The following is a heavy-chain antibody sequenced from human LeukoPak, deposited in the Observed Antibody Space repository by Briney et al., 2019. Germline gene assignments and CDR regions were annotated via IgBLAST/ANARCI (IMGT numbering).Heavy chain of an antibody. CDR3: ATFTPYYGSGSLYYFDY. Sequence: ASVKVSCEVSGYTLTELSMHWVRQAPGKGLEWRGGFDPEDGETIYAQKFQGRVTMTEDTSTDTAYMELSSLRSEDTAVYYCATFTPYYGSGSLYYFDYWGQGTLVTVSS. CDR2: FDPEDGET. CDR1: GYTLTELS. D-gene: IGHD3-10*01. J-gene: IGHJ4*02. V-gene: IGHV1-24*01.